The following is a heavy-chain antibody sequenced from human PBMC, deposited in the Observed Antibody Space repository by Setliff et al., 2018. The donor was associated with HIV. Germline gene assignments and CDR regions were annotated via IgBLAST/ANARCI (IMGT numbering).Heavy chain of an antibody. V-gene: IGHV5-51*01. Sequence: PGESLKISCKGSGYSFTSHWIGWVRQMPGKGLEWMGIIYPADSDTRYSPSFQGQVTISADNSINTAYLQWSSLKASDTAMYYCARLRVGVTNYFDNWGQGTLVTVSS. CDR3: ARLRVGVTNYFDN. D-gene: IGHD1-26*01. CDR1: GYSFTSHW. CDR2: IYPADSDT. J-gene: IGHJ4*02.